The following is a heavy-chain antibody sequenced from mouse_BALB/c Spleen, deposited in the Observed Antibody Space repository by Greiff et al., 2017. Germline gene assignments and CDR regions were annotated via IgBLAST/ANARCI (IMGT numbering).Heavy chain of an antibody. CDR2: ISSGSSTI. Sequence: DVKLVESGGGLVQPGGSRKLSCAASGFTFSSFGMHWVRQAPEKGLEWVAYISSGSSTIYYADTVKGRFTISRYNPKNTLFLQMTSLRSEDTAMYYCARAGGSSYDYYAMDYWGQGTSVTVSS. V-gene: IGHV5-17*02. CDR3: ARAGGSSYDYYAMDY. J-gene: IGHJ4*01. D-gene: IGHD1-1*01. CDR1: GFTFSSFG.